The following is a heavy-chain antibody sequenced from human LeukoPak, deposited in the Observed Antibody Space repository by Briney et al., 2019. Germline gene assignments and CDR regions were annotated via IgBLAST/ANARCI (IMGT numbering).Heavy chain of an antibody. V-gene: IGHV3-9*01. D-gene: IGHD6-13*01. CDR1: GFTFDDYA. Sequence: GRSLRLSCAASGFTFDDYAMHWVRQAPGKGLEWVSGISWNSGSIGYADSVKGRFTISRDNAKNSLYPQMNSLRAEDTALYYCAKGRYSSSWQNFDYWGQGTLVTVSS. CDR3: AKGRYSSSWQNFDY. J-gene: IGHJ4*02. CDR2: ISWNSGSI.